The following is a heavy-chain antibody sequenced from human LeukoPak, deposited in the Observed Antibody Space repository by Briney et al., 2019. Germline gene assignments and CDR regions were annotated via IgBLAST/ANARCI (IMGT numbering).Heavy chain of an antibody. Sequence: ETLSLTCTVSGYSISSDYYWGWIRQPPGKGLEWVSTISGSGGSTYYADSVKGRFTISRDNSKNTLYLQMNSLRAEDTAVYSCAKGPYDSSGYYLYYFDYWGQGTLVTVSS. D-gene: IGHD3-22*01. CDR2: ISGSGGST. J-gene: IGHJ4*02. V-gene: IGHV3-23*01. CDR1: GYSISSDY. CDR3: AKGPYDSSGYYLYYFDY.